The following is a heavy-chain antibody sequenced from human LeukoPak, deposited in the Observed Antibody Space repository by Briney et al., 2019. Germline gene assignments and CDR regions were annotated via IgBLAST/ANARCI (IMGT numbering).Heavy chain of an antibody. CDR3: TRQAYRRFDP. V-gene: IGHV6-1*01. CDR1: GDSVSSSGVT. Sequence: SQTLSLTCAISGDSVSSSGVTWNWIRQSPSRGLEWLGRTYYRSKWYNDYAVSVKSRITINPDTSRNQFSLQLNPVTPEDTGVYYCTRQAYRRFDPWGQGTLVTVSS. CDR2: TYYRSKWYN. D-gene: IGHD3-16*02. J-gene: IGHJ5*02.